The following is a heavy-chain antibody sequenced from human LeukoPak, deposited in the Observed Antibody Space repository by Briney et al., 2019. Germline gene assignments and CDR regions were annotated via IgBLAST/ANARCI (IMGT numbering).Heavy chain of an antibody. CDR1: GFTFSSHT. J-gene: IGHJ5*01. V-gene: IGHV3-21*06. CDR3: ATFRELAALDS. CDR2: INSSEFHI. Sequence: GGGLRLSCAASGFTFSSHTMAWVRQSPGKGLEWVSSINSSEFHIYYAHSVKGRFTVSRDDAKNSLYLQMNSLRAEDTAVFYCATFRELAALDSWGQGTLDSVSS. D-gene: IGHD6-6*01.